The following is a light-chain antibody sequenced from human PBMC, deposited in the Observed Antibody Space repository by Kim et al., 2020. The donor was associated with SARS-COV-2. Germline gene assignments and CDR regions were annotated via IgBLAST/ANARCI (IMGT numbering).Light chain of an antibody. CDR1: ALPKQY. V-gene: IGLV3-25*03. CDR3: QSADSSGTYVV. CDR2: KDS. Sequence: SYELTQPPSVSVSPGQTARITCSGDALPKQYAYWYQQKPGQAPVLVIYKDSERPSGIPERFSGFSSGTTVTLTISGVQAEDEADYYCQSADSSGTYVVFGGGTQLTV. J-gene: IGLJ2*01.